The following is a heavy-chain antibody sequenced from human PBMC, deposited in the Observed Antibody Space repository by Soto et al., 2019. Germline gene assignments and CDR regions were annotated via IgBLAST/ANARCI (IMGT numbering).Heavy chain of an antibody. CDR1: GFTFSSDA. J-gene: IGHJ3*02. CDR3: AKDPGSMIVVDYDAFDI. CDR2: ISGSGGST. V-gene: IGHV3-23*01. Sequence: PGGSVRLSCAASGFTFSSDAMSWVRQAPGKGLEWVSAISGSGGSTYYADSVKGRFTISRDNSKNTLYLQMNSLRAEDTAVYYCAKDPGSMIVVDYDAFDIWGQGTIVTVSS. D-gene: IGHD3-22*01.